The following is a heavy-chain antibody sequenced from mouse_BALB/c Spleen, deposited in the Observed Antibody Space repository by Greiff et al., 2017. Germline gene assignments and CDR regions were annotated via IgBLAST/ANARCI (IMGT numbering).Heavy chain of an antibody. D-gene: IGHD1-2*01. CDR2: IWGGGST. V-gene: IGHV2-6-4*01. Sequence: VKLMESGPGLVAPSQSLSITCTVSGFSLSRYSVHWVRQPPGKGLEWLGMIWGGGSTDYNSALKSRLSISKDNSKSQVFLKMNSLQTDDTAMYYCARSRTTATDWFAYWGQGTLVTVSA. CDR1: GFSLSRYS. J-gene: IGHJ3*01. CDR3: ARSRTTATDWFAY.